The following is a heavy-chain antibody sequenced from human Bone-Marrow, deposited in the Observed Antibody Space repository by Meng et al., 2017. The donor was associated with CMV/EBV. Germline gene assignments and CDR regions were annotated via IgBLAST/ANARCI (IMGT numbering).Heavy chain of an antibody. V-gene: IGHV3-30-3*01. D-gene: IGHD6-6*01. J-gene: IGHJ4*02. Sequence: GESLKISCVASGFTFSRYAMHWVRQAPGKGLEWLTVIIYDGSSKYYADSVKGRFTISRDNSKKTPYLEMNSLTTEDTAVYYCARRGAARPYDYWGQGTLVTVSS. CDR1: GFTFSRYA. CDR3: ARRGAARPYDY. CDR2: IIYDGSSK.